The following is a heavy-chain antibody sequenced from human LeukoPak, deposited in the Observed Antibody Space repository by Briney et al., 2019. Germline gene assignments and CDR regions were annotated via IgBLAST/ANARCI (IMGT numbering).Heavy chain of an antibody. Sequence: GASVKVSCKASGYMFTSYDINWVGQATGQGLEWMGWMNPDSGKKGQAQKFQGRITMTRNTSISTAYMELSSLGPEDTAVYYCAKYKGGDYIDSGKRYYLDHWGQGTPVTVSS. D-gene: IGHD3-10*01. CDR3: AKYKGGDYIDSGKRYYLDH. CDR2: MNPDSGKK. CDR1: GYMFTSYD. V-gene: IGHV1-8*01. J-gene: IGHJ4*02.